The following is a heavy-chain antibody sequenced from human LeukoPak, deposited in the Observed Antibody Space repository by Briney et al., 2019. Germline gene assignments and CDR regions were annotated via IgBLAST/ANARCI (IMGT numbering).Heavy chain of an antibody. J-gene: IGHJ3*02. CDR1: GGSISSSSYY. CDR3: ARGVPLRAFDI. Sequence: SETLSLTCTVSGGSISSSSYYWGWIRQPPGKGLEWIGSIYYSGSTYYNPSLESRVTISVDTSKNQFSLKLSSVTAADTAVYYCARGVPLRAFDIWGQGTMVTVSS. V-gene: IGHV4-39*01. CDR2: IYYSGST. D-gene: IGHD3-16*01.